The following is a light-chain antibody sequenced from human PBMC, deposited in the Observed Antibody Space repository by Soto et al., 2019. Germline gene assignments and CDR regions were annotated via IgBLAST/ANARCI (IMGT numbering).Light chain of an antibody. J-gene: IGKJ1*01. Sequence: DIQMTQSPSSLSASVGDRVTITCRASQGISNYLAWYQQKPGKVPKLLIYVASTLQSGVPSRFSGSGSGTDFTLTISSLQPEDVATYYCQQYEAVVTFGQGTKVEI. CDR3: QQYEAVVT. V-gene: IGKV1-27*01. CDR1: QGISNY. CDR2: VAS.